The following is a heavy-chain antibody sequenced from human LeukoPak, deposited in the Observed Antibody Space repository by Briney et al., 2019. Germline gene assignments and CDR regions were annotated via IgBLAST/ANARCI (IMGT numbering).Heavy chain of an antibody. J-gene: IGHJ4*02. V-gene: IGHV3-23*01. CDR1: GFTFSSYA. CDR3: AKLPDSGSYYYYFDY. D-gene: IGHD1-26*01. Sequence: GGSLRLSCAASGFTFSSYAMGWVRQAPGKGLEWVSDISSSVGSTYYADSVKGRFTISRDNSKNTLYLQMNNLRAEDTAVYYCAKLPDSGSYYYYFDYWGQGTLVTVSS. CDR2: ISSSVGST.